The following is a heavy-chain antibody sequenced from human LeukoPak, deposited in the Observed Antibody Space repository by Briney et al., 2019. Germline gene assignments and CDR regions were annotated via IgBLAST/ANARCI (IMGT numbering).Heavy chain of an antibody. CDR2: INPNSGCT. V-gene: IGHV1-2*02. D-gene: IGHD1-1*01. J-gene: IGHJ4*02. CDR3: ARVALAGTTGTPTRYFDY. Sequence: ASVKVSCKASGYTFTGYYMHWVRQAPGQGLEWMGWINPNSGCTNYAQKFQGRVTMTRDMSTSTGYMELSSLRSEDTAVYYCARVALAGTTGTPTRYFDYWGQGTLVTVSS. CDR1: GYTFTGYY.